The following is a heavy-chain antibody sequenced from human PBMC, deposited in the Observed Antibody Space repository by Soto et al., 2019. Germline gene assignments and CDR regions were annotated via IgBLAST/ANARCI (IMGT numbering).Heavy chain of an antibody. CDR3: ARDLDYNWFDP. CDR2: IYSGGST. J-gene: IGHJ5*02. CDR1: GFTVSSNY. Sequence: GGSLRLSCAASGFTVSSNYMSWVRQAPGKGLEWVSVIYSGGSTYYADSVKGRFTISRDNSKNTLYLQMNSLRAEDTAVYYCARDLDYNWFDPWGQGTLVTVSS. V-gene: IGHV3-53*01.